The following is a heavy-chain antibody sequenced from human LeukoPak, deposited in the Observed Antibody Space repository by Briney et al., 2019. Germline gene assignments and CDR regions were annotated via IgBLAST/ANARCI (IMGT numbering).Heavy chain of an antibody. J-gene: IGHJ5*02. CDR2: IDWDDDK. D-gene: IGHD3-22*01. CDR1: GFSLSTSGMC. CDR3: ARRQERYYYDSSGYYLAGWFDP. V-gene: IGHV2-70*11. Sequence: SGPTLVNPTQTLTLTCTFSGFSLSTSGMCVSWIRQPPGKALEWLARIDWDDDKYYITSLKTRLTISKDTSKNQVVLTMTNMDPVDTATYYCARRQERYYYDSSGYYLAGWFDPWGQGTLVTVSS.